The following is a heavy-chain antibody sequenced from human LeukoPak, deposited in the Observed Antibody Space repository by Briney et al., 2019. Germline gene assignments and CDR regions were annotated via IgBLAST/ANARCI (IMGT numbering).Heavy chain of an antibody. CDR3: AKEDGSPYYDFWSGYYTREGNWFDP. Sequence: GGSLRLSCAASGFTFSSYAMSWVRQAPGKGLEWASAISGSGGSTYYADSVKGRFTISRDNSKNTLYLQMNGLRAEDTAVYYCAKEDGSPYYDFWSGYYTREGNWFDPWGQGTLVTVSS. V-gene: IGHV3-23*01. J-gene: IGHJ5*02. CDR1: GFTFSSYA. D-gene: IGHD3-3*01. CDR2: ISGSGGST.